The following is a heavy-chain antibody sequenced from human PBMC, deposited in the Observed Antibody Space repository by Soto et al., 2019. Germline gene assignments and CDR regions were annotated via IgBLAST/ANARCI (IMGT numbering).Heavy chain of an antibody. CDR3: TRTNYDFWSGYWPT. J-gene: IGHJ5*02. V-gene: IGHV3-73*01. Sequence: WGSLRIACASSVFTFSGSAMHWVRQASGKGLEWVGRIRSKANSYATAYAASVKGRFTISRDDSKNTAYLQMNSLKTEDTAVYYCTRTNYDFWSGYWPTWGQGTLVTVSS. CDR1: VFTFSGSA. D-gene: IGHD3-3*01. CDR2: IRSKANSYAT.